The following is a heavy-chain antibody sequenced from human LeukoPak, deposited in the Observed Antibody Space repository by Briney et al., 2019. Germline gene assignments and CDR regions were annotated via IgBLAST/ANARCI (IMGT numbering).Heavy chain of an antibody. CDR3: ARRGYGSGSYDY. D-gene: IGHD3-10*01. J-gene: IGHJ4*02. CDR2: IYYSGST. CDR1: GGSISSYY. Sequence: SETLSLTCTVSGGSISSYYWSWIRQPPGKGLEWIGYIYYSGSTNYNPSLKSRVTISVDTSKNQFSLKLSSVTAADTAVYYCARRGYGSGSYDYWGQGTLVTASS. V-gene: IGHV4-59*08.